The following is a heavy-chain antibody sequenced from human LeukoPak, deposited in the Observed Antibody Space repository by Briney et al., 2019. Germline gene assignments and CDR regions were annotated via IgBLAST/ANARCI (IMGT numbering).Heavy chain of an antibody. CDR2: IRYDGSNK. Sequence: PGGSLRLSCAASGFTFSSYGMHWVRQAPGKGLEWVAFIRYDGSNKYYADSVKGRFTISRDNSKNTLHLQMNSLRAEDTAVYYCAKDSSAYCGGDCYSGYWGQGTLVTVSS. D-gene: IGHD2-21*02. CDR1: GFTFSSYG. J-gene: IGHJ4*02. V-gene: IGHV3-30*02. CDR3: AKDSSAYCGGDCYSGY.